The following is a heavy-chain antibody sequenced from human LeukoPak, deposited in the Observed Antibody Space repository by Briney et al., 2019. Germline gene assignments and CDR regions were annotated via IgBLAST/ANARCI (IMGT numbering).Heavy chain of an antibody. CDR3: AGSGGGYTATILGYFFDY. V-gene: IGHV4-59*02. J-gene: IGHJ4*02. CDR2: IYSNGST. CDR1: GGSVMSYY. Sequence: PSETLSLTCTVSGGSVMSYYWSWIRQPPGKGLEWLGYIYSNGSTNFHPSLKSRLTISVDTSKNQFSLKLTSVTAADTAVYYCAGSGGGYTATILGYFFDYWGQGALVAVSS. D-gene: IGHD3-16*01.